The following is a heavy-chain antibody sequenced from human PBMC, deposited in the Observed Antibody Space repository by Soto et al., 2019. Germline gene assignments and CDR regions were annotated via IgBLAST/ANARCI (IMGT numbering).Heavy chain of an antibody. Sequence: EVPLLESGGGLVQPGGSLILSCAASGFTFSSYAMSWVRQAPGKGLEWVSFISGSGSTIYADFVKGRFTISRDNSKNTLYLQMNTRRVEDTAVYYCAQDKAHSSGHEVFDYRGQGTLVTVSS. V-gene: IGHV3-23*01. D-gene: IGHD3-22*01. J-gene: IGHJ4*02. CDR3: AQDKAHSSGHEVFDY. CDR2: ISGSGST. CDR1: GFTFSSYA.